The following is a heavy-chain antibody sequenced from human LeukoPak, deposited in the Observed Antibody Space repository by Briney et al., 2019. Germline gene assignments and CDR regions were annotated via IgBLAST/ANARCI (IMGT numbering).Heavy chain of an antibody. D-gene: IGHD6-6*01. J-gene: IGHJ4*02. V-gene: IGHV4-59*01. CDR1: AVSIRNYY. Sequence: SQTLSLTCTVSAVSIRNYYWSWIRQSPGKGLEWIGYIYYSGSTNYNPSLTSRVTISVDMSKNQFSLKLTSETAADTAMYYCARAYGSSFPFDFWGQGALVTVSS. CDR2: IYYSGST. CDR3: ARAYGSSFPFDF.